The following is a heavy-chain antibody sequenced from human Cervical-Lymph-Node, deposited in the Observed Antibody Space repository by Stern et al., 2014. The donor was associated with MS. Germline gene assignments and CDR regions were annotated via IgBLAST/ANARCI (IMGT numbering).Heavy chain of an antibody. J-gene: IGHJ5*02. Sequence: QVQLVESGAEVRKPGASVKVSCKTSGYTFTDYYLHWVRQAPGQGLEWMGWINPNNGDTNFAQKFQGRVTMTRDTSISTVYMSLSRLRSDDTAVYYCARVNTLVRGVRGWFDPWGQGALVTVSS. V-gene: IGHV1-2*02. CDR3: ARVNTLVRGVRGWFDP. D-gene: IGHD3-10*01. CDR2: INPNNGDT. CDR1: GYTFTDYY.